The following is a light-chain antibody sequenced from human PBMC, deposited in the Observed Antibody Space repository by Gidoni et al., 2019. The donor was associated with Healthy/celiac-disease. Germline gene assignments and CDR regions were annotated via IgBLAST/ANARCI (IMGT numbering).Light chain of an antibody. J-gene: IGKJ4*01. CDR3: QQYGSSPLT. CDR1: QSVSSSY. V-gene: IGKV3-20*01. Sequence: IVLTQSPGTLSLSPGERATLSCRASQSVSSSYLAWYQKKPGQAPRILIYGASSRATGIPDRFSGSGSGTDFTLTISRLEPEDFAVYYCQQYGSSPLTFGGGTKVEIK. CDR2: GAS.